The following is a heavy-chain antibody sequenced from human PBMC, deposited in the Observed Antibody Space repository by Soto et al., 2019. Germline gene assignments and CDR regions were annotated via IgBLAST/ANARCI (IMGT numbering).Heavy chain of an antibody. D-gene: IGHD3-22*01. CDR2: INHSGST. CDR3: ERGKVHSSGYRSYYYYGMDV. J-gene: IGHJ6*02. Sequence: PSETLSLTCAVYGGSFSGYYWSWIRQPPGKGLEWIGEINHSGSTNYNPSLKSRVTISVDTSKNQFSLKLSSVTAADTAVYYCERGKVHSSGYRSYYYYGMDVWGQGTKATV. CDR1: GGSFSGYY. V-gene: IGHV4-34*01.